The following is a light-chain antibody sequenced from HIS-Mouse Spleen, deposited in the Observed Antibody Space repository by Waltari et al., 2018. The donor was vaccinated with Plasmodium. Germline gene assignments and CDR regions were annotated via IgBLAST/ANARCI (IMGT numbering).Light chain of an antibody. J-gene: IGKJ1*01. CDR3: QQYNSYSWT. CDR1: QSISSR. CDR2: EAS. Sequence: DLQMTQPPSTLSASVGDRVTTTCRASQSISSRLAGYQQKPGKAPKLLIYEASSLESGVPSRFSGSGSGTEFTLTISSLQPDDFATYYCQQYNSYSWTFGQGTKVEIK. V-gene: IGKV1-5*03.